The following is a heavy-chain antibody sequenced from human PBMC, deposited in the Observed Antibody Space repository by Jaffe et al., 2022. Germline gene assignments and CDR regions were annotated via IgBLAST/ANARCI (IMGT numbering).Heavy chain of an antibody. CDR3: ARVSIAAAGTYYYYYYMDV. J-gene: IGHJ6*03. CDR1: GFSLSNARMG. CDR2: IFSNDEK. D-gene: IGHD6-13*01. V-gene: IGHV2-26*01. Sequence: QVTLKESGPVLVKPTETLTLTCTVSGFSLSNARMGVSWIRQPPGKALEWLAHIFSNDEKSYSTSLKSRLTISKDTSKSQVVLTMTNMDPVDTATYYCARVSIAAAGTYYYYYYMDVWGKGTTVTVSS.